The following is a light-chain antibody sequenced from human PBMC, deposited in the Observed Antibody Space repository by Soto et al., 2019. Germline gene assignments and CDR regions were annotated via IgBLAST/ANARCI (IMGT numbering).Light chain of an antibody. J-gene: IGKJ2*01. CDR1: QSVSDN. CDR2: GAS. Sequence: EIVMTQSPATLSVSPGERVTLSCRASQSVSDNLAWYQQKPGQAPRLLIYGASTRATTTPARFSSSRSGTQFNLTISSLQSKDFGVNYCKPSNHKPYTFGQGQKLDIK. V-gene: IGKV3-15*01. CDR3: KPSNHKPYT.